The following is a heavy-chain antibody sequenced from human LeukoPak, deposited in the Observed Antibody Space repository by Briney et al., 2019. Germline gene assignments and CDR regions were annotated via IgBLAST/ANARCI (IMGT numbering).Heavy chain of an antibody. CDR1: GGSISSYY. CDR2: IYYSGST. J-gene: IGHJ5*02. CDR3: ARYLRYCSSTGTCDWFDP. V-gene: IGHV4-59*01. Sequence: SETLSLTCTVSGGSISSYYWSWIRQPPGKGLEWIGYIYYSGSTNYNPSLKSRVTISVDTSKNQFSLKLSSVTAADTAVYYCARYLRYCSSTGTCDWFDPWGQGTLVTVSS. D-gene: IGHD2-2*01.